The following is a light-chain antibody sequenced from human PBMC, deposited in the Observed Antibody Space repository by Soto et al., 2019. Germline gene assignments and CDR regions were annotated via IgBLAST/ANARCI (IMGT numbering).Light chain of an antibody. J-gene: IGLJ1*01. CDR2: DVS. V-gene: IGLV2-14*01. CDR1: SSDVGSYNY. Sequence: QSALTQPASVSGSPGQSITISCTGTSSDVGSYNYVSRYQQHPGKAPKVMIYDVSNRPSGVSYRFSGSKSGNTASLTISGLQAEDEADYYCSSYTTSSTYVFGTGTKLTVL. CDR3: SSYTTSSTYV.